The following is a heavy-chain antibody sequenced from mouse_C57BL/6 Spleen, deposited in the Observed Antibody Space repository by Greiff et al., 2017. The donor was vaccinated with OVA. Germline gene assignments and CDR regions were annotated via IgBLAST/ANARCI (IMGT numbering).Heavy chain of an antibody. J-gene: IGHJ4*01. D-gene: IGHD1-3*01. V-gene: IGHV5-17*01. CDR2: ISSGSSTI. CDR1: GFTFSDYG. CDR3: ARKVYYAMDY. Sequence: EVKLVESGGGLVKPGGSLKLSCAASGFTFSDYGMHWVRQAPEKGLEWVAYISSGSSTIYYADTVKGRFTISRDNAKNTLFLQRTSLRSEDTAMYYCARKVYYAMDYWGQGTSVTVSS.